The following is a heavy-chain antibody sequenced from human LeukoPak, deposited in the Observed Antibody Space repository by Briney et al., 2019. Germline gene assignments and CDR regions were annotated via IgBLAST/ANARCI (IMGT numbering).Heavy chain of an antibody. CDR2: INPSGGST. J-gene: IGHJ4*02. Sequence: GASVKVSCKASGYTFTSYYMHWVRQAPGQGLEWMGIINPSGGSTSYAQKFQGRVTMTRDTSTSTVYMELSSLRSEDTAVYYCARGMGTIFGVVILAPDYWGQGTLVTVSS. CDR3: ARGMGTIFGVVILAPDY. CDR1: GYTFTSYY. V-gene: IGHV1-46*01. D-gene: IGHD3-3*01.